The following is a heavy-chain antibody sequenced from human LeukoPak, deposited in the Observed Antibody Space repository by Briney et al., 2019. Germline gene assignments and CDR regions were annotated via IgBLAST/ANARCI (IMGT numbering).Heavy chain of an antibody. CDR1: GCSISSTFY. CDR2: ISHSATT. D-gene: IGHD2-15*01. J-gene: IGHJ4*02. CDR3: ARVNTPVATFDY. V-gene: IGHV4-38-2*02. Sequence: SETLSLTCSVSGCSISSTFYGAWIRQPPGKGLEWIATISHSATTYYTPSPKSRLTMSVDTSKNQFSLKLSSVTVADTAVYYCARVNTPVATFDYWGQGTLVTVSS.